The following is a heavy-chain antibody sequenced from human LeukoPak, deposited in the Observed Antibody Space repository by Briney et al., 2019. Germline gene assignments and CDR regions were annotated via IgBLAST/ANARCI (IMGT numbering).Heavy chain of an antibody. Sequence: GGSLRLSCAASGFTFSSYIMNWVRQAPGKGLEWVSSISSSSSYIYYADSVKGRFTISRDNAKNSLYLQMNSLRAEDTAVYYCARAPVPGYCSSTSCQPTYYFDYWGQGTLVTVSS. V-gene: IGHV3-21*01. CDR2: ISSSSSYI. CDR3: ARAPVPGYCSSTSCQPTYYFDY. D-gene: IGHD2-2*01. J-gene: IGHJ4*02. CDR1: GFTFSSYI.